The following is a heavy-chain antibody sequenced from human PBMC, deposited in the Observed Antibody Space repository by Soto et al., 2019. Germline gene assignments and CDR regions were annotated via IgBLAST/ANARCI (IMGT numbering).Heavy chain of an antibody. CDR2: YYYSGST. CDR1: GGSISSSSYY. V-gene: IGHV4-39*01. Sequence: QLQLQESGPGLVKPSETLSLTCTVSGGSISSSSYYWGWIRQPPGKGLEWIGSYYYSGSTYYNPSLKSRVTMSVDSSKSQFSLKLSSVTAADTAVYYCASSPGDYPPSYSYGMDVWGQGTSFTVSS. CDR3: ASSPGDYPPSYSYGMDV. D-gene: IGHD4-17*01. J-gene: IGHJ6*02.